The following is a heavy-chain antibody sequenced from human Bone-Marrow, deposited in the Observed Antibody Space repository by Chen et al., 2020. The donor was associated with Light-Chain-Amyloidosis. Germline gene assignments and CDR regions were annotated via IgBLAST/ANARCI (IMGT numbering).Heavy chain of an antibody. CDR3: VYDSHREAAFDI. J-gene: IGHJ3*02. V-gene: IGHV3-74*02. CDR2: INTDGSTT. D-gene: IGHD3-22*01. CDR1: GFSFSSYW. Sequence: EVQLVESGGGLVQPGGCLRLSCAASGFSFSSYWMHWVRQAPGKGLVWVSRINTDGSTTTYADSVRGRFTISRYNAKNTLFLQMSSLRAEDTAIYYCVYDSHREAAFDIWGQGTMVTVSS.